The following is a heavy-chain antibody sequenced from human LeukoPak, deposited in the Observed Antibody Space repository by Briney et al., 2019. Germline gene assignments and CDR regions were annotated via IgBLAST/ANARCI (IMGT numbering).Heavy chain of an antibody. J-gene: IGHJ6*03. CDR2: INPDSGGT. CDR3: ARANFWGVTGYYYYMDV. V-gene: IGHV1-2*02. Sequence: ASVTVSCKASGYTFTGYYVHWVRQAPGQGLEWMGWINPDSGGTNYAQKFQGRVTMTRDTSISTAYMELSRLRSDGTAVYYCARANFWGVTGYYYYMDVWGKGTTVTVSS. CDR1: GYTFTGYY. D-gene: IGHD3-16*01.